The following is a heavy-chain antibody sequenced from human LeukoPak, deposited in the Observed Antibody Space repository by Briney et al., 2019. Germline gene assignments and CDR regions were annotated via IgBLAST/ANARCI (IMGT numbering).Heavy chain of an antibody. CDR2: INPNSGDT. V-gene: IGHV1-2*02. CDR3: AREYAGTTTNWFDP. J-gene: IGHJ5*02. Sequence: ASVKVSCKASGYTFTGYYIHWVRQAPGQGLEWMGWINPNSGDTNYAQKFQGRVTMTRDTSISIAYMDLSRLRSDDTAAYYCAREYAGTTTNWFDPWGQGTLVTVSS. D-gene: IGHD1-26*01. CDR1: GYTFTGYY.